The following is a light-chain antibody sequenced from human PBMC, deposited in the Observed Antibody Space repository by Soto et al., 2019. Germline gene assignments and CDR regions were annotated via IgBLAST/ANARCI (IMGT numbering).Light chain of an antibody. CDR2: KAS. Sequence: DIQMTQSPSTLSASVGDRVTITCRASQSISSWLAWYQQKPGKAPKLLIYKASSLESGVPSRFSGSGSGTEFTLTISSLQPDDFATYYCQQYNSHYGYTFGQGTKLEIK. CDR3: QQYNSHYGYT. CDR1: QSISSW. V-gene: IGKV1-5*03. J-gene: IGKJ2*01.